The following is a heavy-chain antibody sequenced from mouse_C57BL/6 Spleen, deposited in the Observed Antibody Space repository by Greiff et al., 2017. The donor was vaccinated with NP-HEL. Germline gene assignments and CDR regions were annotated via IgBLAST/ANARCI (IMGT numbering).Heavy chain of an antibody. J-gene: IGHJ4*01. D-gene: IGHD2-4*01. Sequence: QVQLQQPGAELVKPGASVKMSCKASGYTFTSYWITWVKQRPGQGLEWIGDIYPGSGSTNYNEKFKSKATLTVDTSSSTAYMQLSSLTSEDSAVYYCARLNDYDGGGYYAMDYWGQGTSVTVSS. CDR1: GYTFTSYW. CDR3: ARLNDYDGGGYYAMDY. CDR2: IYPGSGST. V-gene: IGHV1-55*01.